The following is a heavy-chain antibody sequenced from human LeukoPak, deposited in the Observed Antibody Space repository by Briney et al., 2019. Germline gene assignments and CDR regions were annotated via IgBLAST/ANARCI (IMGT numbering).Heavy chain of an antibody. Sequence: SETLSLTCTVSGGSISGYYWSWIRQPPGKGLEWIGFIYYTGDTNYNTSLKRGLTISVDTSKNKFSLKVSSVTAADTAVYYCVRSKSGTYGWFDPWGQGTLVTVSS. D-gene: IGHD4-17*01. V-gene: IGHV4-59*01. J-gene: IGHJ5*02. CDR1: GGSISGYY. CDR2: IYYTGDT. CDR3: VRSKSGTYGWFDP.